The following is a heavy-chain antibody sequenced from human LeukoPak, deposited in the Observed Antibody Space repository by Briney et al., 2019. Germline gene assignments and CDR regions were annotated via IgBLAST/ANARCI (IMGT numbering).Heavy chain of an antibody. V-gene: IGHV4-39*07. Sequence: SETLSLTCTVSGGSISSSGYYWGWVRQPPGKGLEWIGSIYYSGSTYYSPSLKSRVTISVDTSENQFSLKLSSVTAADTAVYYYARAHYDSSGYYFDYWGQGTLVTVSS. CDR1: GGSISSSGYY. J-gene: IGHJ4*02. CDR3: ARAHYDSSGYYFDY. CDR2: IYYSGST. D-gene: IGHD3-22*01.